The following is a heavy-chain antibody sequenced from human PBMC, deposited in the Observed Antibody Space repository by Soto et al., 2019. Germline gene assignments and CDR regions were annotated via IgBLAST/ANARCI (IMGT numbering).Heavy chain of an antibody. CDR1: GGSISSSSYY. J-gene: IGHJ4*02. CDR2: IYHSGIT. V-gene: IGHV4-39*07. D-gene: IGHD4-17*01. CDR3: ARDANHYGDPGLYDY. Sequence: SETLSLTCTVSGGSISSSSYYWGWIRQPPGKGLEWIGSIYHSGITNYNPSLESRVTISLDTSKTQFSLRLSSVTAADTAVYYCARDANHYGDPGLYDYWGQGTLVTVSS.